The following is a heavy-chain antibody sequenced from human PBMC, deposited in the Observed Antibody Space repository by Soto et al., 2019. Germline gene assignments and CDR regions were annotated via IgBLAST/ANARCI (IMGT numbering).Heavy chain of an antibody. Sequence: PGGSLRRSCAPSGFTFSSYSMKWVRQAPGKGLEWVSSISSSSSYIYYAESVKGRFTISRDNAKNSLYLQMNSLRAEDTAVYYCARDFASASWYFDYWRQRTLFTVSS. CDR1: GFTFSSYS. CDR3: ARDFASASWYFDY. D-gene: IGHD2-15*01. CDR2: ISSSSSYI. V-gene: IGHV3-21*01. J-gene: IGHJ4*02.